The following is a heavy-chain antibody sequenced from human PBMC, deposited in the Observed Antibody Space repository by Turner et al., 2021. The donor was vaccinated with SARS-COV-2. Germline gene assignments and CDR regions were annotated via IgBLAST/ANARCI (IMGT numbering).Heavy chain of an antibody. D-gene: IGHD3-9*01. V-gene: IGHV2-5*02. CDR1: GSPLLTSGVG. Sequence: QITLTESGPTLLNPTQTLTLTCTSSGSPLLTSGVGVVWIPQPPGKALEWLALIYLDDDKRYRPSLKSRHTITNDTTKNQVVLTMTNMDPADTATYYCAHMGGAPQERGSFYASLAGSHYFYYYGMDVWGQGTTVTVSS. CDR2: IYLDDDK. J-gene: IGHJ6*02. CDR3: AHMGGAPQERGSFYASLAGSHYFYYYGMDV.